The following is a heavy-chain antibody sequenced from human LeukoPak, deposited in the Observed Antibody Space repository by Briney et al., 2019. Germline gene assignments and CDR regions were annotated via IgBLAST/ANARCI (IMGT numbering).Heavy chain of an antibody. CDR2: ICPGDSDT. CDR1: GYSFASYW. CDR3: ARLIASAGSAADY. Sequence: GESLKISCKGSGYSFASYWIAWVRQMPGKGLEWMGIICPGDSDTRYSPSFQGQVTISADRSISTAYLQWSSLKASDSAMYYCARLIASAGSAADYWGQGTLVTVSS. J-gene: IGHJ4*02. D-gene: IGHD6-13*01. V-gene: IGHV5-51*01.